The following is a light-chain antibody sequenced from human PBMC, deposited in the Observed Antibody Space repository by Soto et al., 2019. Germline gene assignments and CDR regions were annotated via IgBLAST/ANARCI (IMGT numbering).Light chain of an antibody. CDR2: GNN. CDR1: SSNIGAGYD. Sequence: QSVLTQPPSVSGAPGQRVTISCTGGSSNIGAGYDVHWYQHLPGTAPKLLIYGNNNRPSGVPDRFSGSKSGTSASLAITGLQAEDETHYYCQSFDSSLSVVFGGGTKVTVL. CDR3: QSFDSSLSVV. J-gene: IGLJ2*01. V-gene: IGLV1-40*01.